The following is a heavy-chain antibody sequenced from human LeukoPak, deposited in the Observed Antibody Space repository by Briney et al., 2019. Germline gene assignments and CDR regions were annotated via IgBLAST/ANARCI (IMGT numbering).Heavy chain of an antibody. CDR2: ISYSGST. CDR3: ARDRRYCSSTSCYYYYYYYMDV. V-gene: IGHV4-59*12. D-gene: IGHD2-2*01. J-gene: IGHJ6*03. CDR1: GGSMSSYY. Sequence: PSETLSLTCTVSGGSMSSYYWSWIRQPPGRGLEWIAYISYSGSTNYNPSLKSRVTISVDTSKNQFSLKLSSVTAADTAVYYCARDRRYCSSTSCYYYYYYYMDVWGKGTTVTVSS.